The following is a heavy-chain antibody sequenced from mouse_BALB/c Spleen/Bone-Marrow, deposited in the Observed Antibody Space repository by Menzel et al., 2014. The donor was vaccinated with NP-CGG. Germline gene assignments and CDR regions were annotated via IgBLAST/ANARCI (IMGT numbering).Heavy chain of an antibody. Sequence: EVKLVESGGGLVQPGGSLKLSCAASRFDFSRYWMTWVRQAPGKGLEWIGEIKPDSRTINYSPSLKEKFIISRDNAKSTLFLQMSKVGSEDTALYYCARLGYYGAMAYWGQGTSVTVSS. CDR1: RFDFSRYW. J-gene: IGHJ4*01. CDR2: IKPDSRTI. CDR3: ARLGYYGAMAY. D-gene: IGHD1-1*01. V-gene: IGHV4-1*02.